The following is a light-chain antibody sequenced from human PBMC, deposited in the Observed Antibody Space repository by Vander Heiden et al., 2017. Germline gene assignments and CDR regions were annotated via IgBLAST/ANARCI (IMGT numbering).Light chain of an antibody. CDR2: EAS. J-gene: IGKJ3*01. CDR1: QNISNY. Sequence: EIVLTQSQATISLSPGERATLSCRASQNISNYLVWYQQKSGQPPMLLMFEASNRATGIPSRFSGSGSGTDFTLTISSLEPEDFAVYYCQQRSNWPQTFGPGTKVDIK. V-gene: IGKV3-11*01. CDR3: QQRSNWPQT.